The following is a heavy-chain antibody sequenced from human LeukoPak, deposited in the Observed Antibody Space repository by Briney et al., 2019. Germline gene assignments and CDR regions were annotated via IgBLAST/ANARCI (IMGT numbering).Heavy chain of an antibody. V-gene: IGHV3-21*01. CDR1: GFTFSSYS. CDR3: ARGIAAAGPLDY. Sequence: PGXXLRPSCAASGFTFSSYSMNWVRQAPGKGLEWVSSISSSSSYIYYADSVKGRFTISRDNAKNSLYLQMNSLRAEDTAVYYCARGIAAAGPLDYWGQGTLVTVSS. D-gene: IGHD6-13*01. J-gene: IGHJ4*02. CDR2: ISSSSSYI.